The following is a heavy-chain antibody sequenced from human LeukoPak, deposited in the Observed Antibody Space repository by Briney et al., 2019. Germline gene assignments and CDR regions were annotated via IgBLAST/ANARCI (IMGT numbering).Heavy chain of an antibody. Sequence: GGSLRLSCAASGFAFSIYSMNWVRQAPGKGLEWVSYISSSSSYIYYADSVKGRFTISRDNAKNSLYLQMNSLRAEDTAVYYCARELDPYCGGDCYPKTFDYWGQGTLVTVSS. CDR3: ARELDPYCGGDCYPKTFDY. J-gene: IGHJ4*02. CDR1: GFAFSIYS. V-gene: IGHV3-21*05. D-gene: IGHD2-21*02. CDR2: ISSSSSYI.